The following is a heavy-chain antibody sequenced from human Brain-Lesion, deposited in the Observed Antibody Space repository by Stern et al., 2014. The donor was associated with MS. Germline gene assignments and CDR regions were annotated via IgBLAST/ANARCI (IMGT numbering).Heavy chain of an antibody. Sequence: VQLVESGPGLVKPSQTLSLSCTVSGGSISSGGYYWSWIRQPAGKGLEWIGRIFNSGSTSYNPSLQRRGPISIETPKNAFSLRRNSMTAADTAVYYCARGRVVPGFQYYATDVWGQGTTVIVSS. CDR2: IFNSGST. CDR1: GGSISSGGYY. V-gene: IGHV4-61*02. J-gene: IGHJ6*02. CDR3: ARGRVVPGFQYYATDV. D-gene: IGHD2-2*01.